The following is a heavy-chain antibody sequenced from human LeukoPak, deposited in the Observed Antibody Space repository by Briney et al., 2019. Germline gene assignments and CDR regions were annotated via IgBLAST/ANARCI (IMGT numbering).Heavy chain of an antibody. D-gene: IGHD6-19*01. J-gene: IGHJ4*02. Sequence: PGGSLRLSCAASGFTFSNYGMHWVRQAPGKGLEWVSVIYGGGSTYYADSVKDRFTISRDNSKNTLYLQMNSLRAEDTAVYYCARGAQWLDVWGQGTLVTVSS. CDR1: GFTFSNYG. CDR3: ARGAQWLDV. CDR2: IYGGGST. V-gene: IGHV3-NL1*01.